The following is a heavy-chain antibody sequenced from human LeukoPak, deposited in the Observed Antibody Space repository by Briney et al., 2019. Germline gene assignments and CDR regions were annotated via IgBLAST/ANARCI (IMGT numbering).Heavy chain of an antibody. CDR3: AREGGPYSSGWYRGGPYDAFDI. V-gene: IGHV1-18*01. Sequence: ASVKVSCKASGYTFTSYGISWVRQAPGQGLEWMGGISAYNGNTNYAQKLQGRVTMTTDTSTSTAYMELRSLRSDDTAVYYCAREGGPYSSGWYRGGPYDAFDIWGQGTMVTVSS. D-gene: IGHD6-19*01. CDR2: ISAYNGNT. CDR1: GYTFTSYG. J-gene: IGHJ3*02.